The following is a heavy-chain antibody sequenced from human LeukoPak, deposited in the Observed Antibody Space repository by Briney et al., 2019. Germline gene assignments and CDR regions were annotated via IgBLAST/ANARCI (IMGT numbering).Heavy chain of an antibody. Sequence: PSETLSLTCTVSGDSISSSSYYWGWVRQPPGKGLEWLGSIYYSGSTYYNPSLKSRVTISVDTSKNQFSLNLSSVTAADTAVYYCARRGRGYYMDVWGKGTTVTVSS. V-gene: IGHV4-39*01. CDR1: GDSISSSSYY. D-gene: IGHD3-10*01. CDR3: ARRGRGYYMDV. J-gene: IGHJ6*03. CDR2: IYYSGST.